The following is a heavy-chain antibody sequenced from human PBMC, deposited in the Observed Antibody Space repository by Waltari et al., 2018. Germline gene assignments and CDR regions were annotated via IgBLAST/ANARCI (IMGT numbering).Heavy chain of an antibody. D-gene: IGHD2-21*02. Sequence: QVQLKESGPSLLKPSETLSLICTVSGGYIRGFYWSWVRQPPGKGLDWIGYIYYTGSTNFNPSLKSRVTMSVDTSKNQFSLKLSSVTAADTAFYYCARGGGGDWEWFDPWGQGTLVTVSS. CDR3: ARGGGGDWEWFDP. V-gene: IGHV4-59*01. J-gene: IGHJ5*02. CDR1: GGYIRGFY. CDR2: IYYTGST.